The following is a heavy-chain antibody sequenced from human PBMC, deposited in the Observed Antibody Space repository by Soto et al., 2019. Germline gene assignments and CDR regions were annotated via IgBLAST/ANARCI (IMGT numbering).Heavy chain of an antibody. V-gene: IGHV1-2*02. CDR3: ARDQAQEGAIPFDY. CDR2: INPNSGGT. Sequence: ASVKVSCKASGYTFTCYYMHWVRQAPGQGLEWMGWINPNSGGTNYAQKFQGRVTMTRDTSISTAYMELSRLRSDDTAVYYCARDQAQEGAIPFDYWGQGTLVTVSS. D-gene: IGHD1-26*01. J-gene: IGHJ4*02. CDR1: GYTFTCYY.